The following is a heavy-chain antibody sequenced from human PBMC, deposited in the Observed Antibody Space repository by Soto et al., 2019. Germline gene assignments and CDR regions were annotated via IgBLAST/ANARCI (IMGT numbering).Heavy chain of an antibody. CDR1: GGSISSGDYY. V-gene: IGHV4-30-4*01. J-gene: IGHJ4*02. CDR3: ARAVRGSYYDY. CDR2: LYYSGST. Sequence: QVQLQESGPGLVKPSQTLSLTCTVSGGSISSGDYYWSWIRQPPGKGLEWIGYLYYSGSTYYNPSRTSRVTISVDTSKNQFSLKLSSVTAADTAVYYCARAVRGSYYDYWGQGTLVTVSS. D-gene: IGHD1-26*01.